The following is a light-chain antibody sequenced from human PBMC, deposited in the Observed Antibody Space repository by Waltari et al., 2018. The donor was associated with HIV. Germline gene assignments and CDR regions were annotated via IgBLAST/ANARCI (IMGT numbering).Light chain of an antibody. Sequence: QSALTQPPSASGSPGQSVTISCIGTSSDIGTYNYVSWYQQHPDKVPKLLIYEVTKRPSGVPGRFSGSKSDNTASLTVSGLQAEDEAAYFCSSFAGSNNWVFGGGTKLTVL. CDR2: EVT. J-gene: IGLJ3*02. CDR3: SSFAGSNNWV. V-gene: IGLV2-8*01. CDR1: SSDIGTYNY.